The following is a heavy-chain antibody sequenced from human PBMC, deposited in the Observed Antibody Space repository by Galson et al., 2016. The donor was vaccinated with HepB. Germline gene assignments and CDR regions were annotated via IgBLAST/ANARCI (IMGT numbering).Heavy chain of an antibody. CDR2: IYYSRST. J-gene: IGHJ4*02. D-gene: IGHD3-10*01. CDR1: GGSIDKSSYY. CDR3: ALSAGHRAPRLFDY. Sequence: LVKPTQTLSLTCTVSGGSIDKSSYYWGWIRQPTGKGLEWIGSIYYSRSTSYNSSLKSRVTISLDTSKNQFSLRLTSVSAADTAVYFCALSAGHRAPRLFDYWGQGILVTVSS. V-gene: IGHV4-39*07.